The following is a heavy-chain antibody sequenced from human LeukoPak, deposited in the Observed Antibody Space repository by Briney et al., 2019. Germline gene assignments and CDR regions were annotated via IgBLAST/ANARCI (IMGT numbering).Heavy chain of an antibody. D-gene: IGHD3-22*01. Sequence: GGSLRLSCAASRFTFSSYWMHWVRHAPGKGLVWVSRVKSDGSTRYADSVKGRFTVSRDNAKNTVSLQMNSLRAEDTGVYYCARAPSEIGGYYPEYFRHWGQGTLVIVSS. V-gene: IGHV3-74*01. J-gene: IGHJ1*01. CDR2: VKSDGST. CDR1: RFTFSSYW. CDR3: ARAPSEIGGYYPEYFRH.